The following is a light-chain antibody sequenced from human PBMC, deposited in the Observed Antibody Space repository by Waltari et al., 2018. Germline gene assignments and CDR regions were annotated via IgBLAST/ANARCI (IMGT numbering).Light chain of an antibody. J-gene: IGKJ1*01. CDR2: KAS. Sequence: DIQMTQSPSTLSASVGDRVTITCRASQSISSWLAWYQQKPGKAPKVLIYKASSLESGVPSRFSGSGSGTEFTLTISSLQPDDFATYYCQQYNSYSGKFGQGTKVEIK. V-gene: IGKV1-5*03. CDR3: QQYNSYSGK. CDR1: QSISSW.